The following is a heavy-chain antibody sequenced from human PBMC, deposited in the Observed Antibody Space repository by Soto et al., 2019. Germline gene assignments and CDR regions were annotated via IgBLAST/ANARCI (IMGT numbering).Heavy chain of an antibody. CDR2: ISYDGSNK. CDR3: ARDYYRFNSGYGFSMDV. J-gene: IGHJ6*02. Sequence: HPGGSLRLSCSASGFPFSSYAMHWVRPAPGKGLEWVAVISYDGSNKYYADSVKGRFTISRDNSKNTLYLQMNSLRAEDTAVYYCARDYYRFNSGYGFSMDVWGQGTTVTVSS. CDR1: GFPFSSYA. D-gene: IGHD5-12*01. V-gene: IGHV3-30-3*01.